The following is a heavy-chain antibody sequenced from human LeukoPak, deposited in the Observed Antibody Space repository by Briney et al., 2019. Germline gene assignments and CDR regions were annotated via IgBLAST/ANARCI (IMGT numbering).Heavy chain of an antibody. V-gene: IGHV4-59*08. Sequence: SETLSLTCTVSGGSISSYYWSWIRQPPGKGLEWIGYIYYSGSTNYNPSLKSRVTISVDTSKNQFSLKLSSVTAADTAVYYCARRHYDSGSPRVGRPYYFDYWGQGTLVTVSS. CDR3: ARRHYDSGSPRVGRPYYFDY. CDR2: IYYSGST. J-gene: IGHJ4*02. D-gene: IGHD1-26*01. CDR1: GGSISSYY.